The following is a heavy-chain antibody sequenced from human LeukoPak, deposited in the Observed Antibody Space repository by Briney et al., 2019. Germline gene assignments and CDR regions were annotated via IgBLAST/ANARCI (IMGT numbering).Heavy chain of an antibody. V-gene: IGHV4-30-4*08. CDR1: GGSISSGDYY. CDR3: ARFYGDLHFDY. J-gene: IGHJ4*02. Sequence: PSQTLSLTCTVSGGSISSGDYYWSWIRQPPGKGLEWIGYIYYSGSTYYNLSLKSRVTISVDTSKNQFSLKLCSVTAADTAVYYCARFYGDLHFDYWGQGTLVTVSS. D-gene: IGHD4-17*01. CDR2: IYYSGST.